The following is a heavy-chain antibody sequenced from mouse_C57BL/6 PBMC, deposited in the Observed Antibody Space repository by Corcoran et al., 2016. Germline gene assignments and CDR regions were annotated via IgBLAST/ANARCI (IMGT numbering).Heavy chain of an antibody. CDR3: ARGGYYGSSPGWFAY. Sequence: QVQLKQSGAELVRPGASVKLSCKAAGYTFTDYYINWVKQRPGQGLEWIARIYPGSGNTYYNEKFKGKATLTAEKSSSTAYMQLSSLTSEDSAVYFCARGGYYGSSPGWFAYWGQGTLVTVSA. CDR1: GYTFTDYY. D-gene: IGHD1-1*01. CDR2: IYPGSGNT. V-gene: IGHV1-76*01. J-gene: IGHJ3*01.